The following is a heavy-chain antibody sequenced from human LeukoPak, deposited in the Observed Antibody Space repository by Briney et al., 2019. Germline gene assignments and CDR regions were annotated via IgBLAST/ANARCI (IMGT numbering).Heavy chain of an antibody. Sequence: SVKVSCKASGFTFTSSAVRWVRQARGQRLEWIGWIVVRSGNTLYGQKFQERVTITRDMSTSTAYMELSSLRSEDTAVYYCRMVRGVIILRDDAFDIWGQGTMVTVSS. CDR2: IVVRSGNT. CDR1: GFTFTSSA. V-gene: IGHV1-58*01. D-gene: IGHD3-10*01. CDR3: RMVRGVIILRDDAFDI. J-gene: IGHJ3*02.